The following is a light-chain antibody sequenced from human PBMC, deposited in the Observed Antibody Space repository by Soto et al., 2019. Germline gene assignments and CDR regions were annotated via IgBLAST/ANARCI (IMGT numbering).Light chain of an antibody. CDR3: QQYKTYPT. CDR1: QSISSW. V-gene: IGKV1-5*01. CDR2: DAS. Sequence: DIQMTQSPSTLSASVGDRVTFTCRASQSISSWLAWYQQKPGKAPKLLIYDASSLEGGVPSRFSGSGSGTEFTLTISSLQPDDFATHYCQQYKTYPTFGQGTKVEIK. J-gene: IGKJ1*01.